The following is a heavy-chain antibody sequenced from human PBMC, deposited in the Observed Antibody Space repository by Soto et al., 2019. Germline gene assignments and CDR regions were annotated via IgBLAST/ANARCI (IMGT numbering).Heavy chain of an antibody. V-gene: IGHV4-59*01. D-gene: IGHD2-8*01. CDR3: ARDRSTYGGGGTGEVKENWFDP. CDR2: AYYSGST. CDR1: GGSISHYY. J-gene: IGHJ5*02. Sequence: GTLSLTCSVSGGSISHYYWSWIRQSPGKGLEWIGYAYYSGSTDYNPSLKSRVTMSVDTSKNQVSLKLNSVTTADTAVYYCARDRSTYGGGGTGEVKENWFDPWGPGTLVTSP.